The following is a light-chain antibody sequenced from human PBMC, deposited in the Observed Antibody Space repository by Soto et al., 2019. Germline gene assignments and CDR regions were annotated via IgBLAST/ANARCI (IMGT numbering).Light chain of an antibody. CDR1: QSVSSN. CDR2: DAS. Sequence: EIVLTQSPATLSLSPGERATLSCRASQSVSSNFAWYQQKPGQAPRLLIYDASTRATGIPARFSGSGSGTEFTLTISSLQSEDFAVYYCQQYKKWPRTFGHGTKVHIK. V-gene: IGKV3-15*01. J-gene: IGKJ1*01. CDR3: QQYKKWPRT.